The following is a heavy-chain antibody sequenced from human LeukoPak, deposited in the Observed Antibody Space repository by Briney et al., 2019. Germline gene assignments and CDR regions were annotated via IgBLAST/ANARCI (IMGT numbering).Heavy chain of an antibody. V-gene: IGHV4-61*01. CDR3: AAMAVNWFDP. J-gene: IGHJ5*02. CDR2: ILYSDIT. Sequence: SETLSLTCTVSGGSVGSGSYYWSWIRQSPGKGLEWIGYILYSDITNYNPSLKSRVTMAVDTSKNQFSLRLTSVTAADTAVYYCAAMAVNWFDPWGQGTLVIVSS. CDR1: GGSVGSGSYY. D-gene: IGHD5-18*01.